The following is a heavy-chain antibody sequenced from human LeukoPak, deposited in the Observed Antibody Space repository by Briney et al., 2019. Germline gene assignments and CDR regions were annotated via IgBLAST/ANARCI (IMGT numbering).Heavy chain of an antibody. Sequence: GRSLRLSCAASGFTFSSYAMHWVRQAPGKGLEWVAVISYDGSNKYYADSVKGRFTISRDNSKNTLYLQMNNLRAEDTAVYYCARAGGADYGDYSDFPDFDYWGQGTLVTVSS. J-gene: IGHJ4*02. V-gene: IGHV3-30*04. CDR1: GFTFSSYA. D-gene: IGHD4-17*01. CDR3: ARAGGADYGDYSDFPDFDY. CDR2: ISYDGSNK.